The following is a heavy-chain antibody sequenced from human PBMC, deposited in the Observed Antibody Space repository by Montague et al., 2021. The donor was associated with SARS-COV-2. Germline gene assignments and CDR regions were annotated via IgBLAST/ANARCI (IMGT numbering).Heavy chain of an antibody. Sequence: PALVKPTQTLTLTCAFSGFSLSTSGMRASWIRQPPGKALEWLASIDWDDDKFYSTSLKTRLTISKDTSKNQVVLTMTNMDPVDTATYYCARSYYDTLTAYYTPSDYWGQGTLVTVSS. CDR3: ARSYYDTLTAYYTPSDY. V-gene: IGHV2-70*04. J-gene: IGHJ4*02. D-gene: IGHD3-9*01. CDR2: IDWDDDK. CDR1: GFSLSTSGMR.